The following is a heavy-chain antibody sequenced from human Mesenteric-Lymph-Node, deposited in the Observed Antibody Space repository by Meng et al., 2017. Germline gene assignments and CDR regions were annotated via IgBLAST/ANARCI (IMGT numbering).Heavy chain of an antibody. J-gene: IGHJ6*02. CDR2: ISAYNGNT. Sequence: ASVKVSCKASGYIFTSFAITWVRKVPGQGLEWMGWISAYNGNTNYAQKLQGRVTMTTDTSTSTAYMELRSLRSDDTAVYYCARGKQWNYAMDVWGQGTTVTVSS. CDR1: GYIFTSFA. V-gene: IGHV1-18*01. D-gene: IGHD6-19*01. CDR3: ARGKQWNYAMDV.